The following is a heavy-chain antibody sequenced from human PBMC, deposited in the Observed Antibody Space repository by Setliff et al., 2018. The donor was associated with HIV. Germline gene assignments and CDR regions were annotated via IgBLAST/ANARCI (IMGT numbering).Heavy chain of an antibody. J-gene: IGHJ3*01. V-gene: IGHV1-69*05. Sequence: SVKVSCKASGGTFKNLAISWVRQAPGQGLEWMGGVIPSFATANYAQKFQGRITFTTDELTRTVYIDLNSLKSEDSAVYYCANPHDGGAFDVWGQGTAVTGSS. CDR2: VIPSFATA. CDR3: ANPHDGGAFDV. CDR1: GGTFKNLA. D-gene: IGHD1-1*01.